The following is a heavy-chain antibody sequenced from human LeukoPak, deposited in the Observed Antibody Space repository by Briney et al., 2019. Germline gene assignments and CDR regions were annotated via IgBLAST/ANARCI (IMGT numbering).Heavy chain of an antibody. CDR3: ARNPRGYCSSTSCPRYWFDP. V-gene: IGHV4-39*01. CDR1: GGSISSSSYY. J-gene: IGHJ5*02. Sequence: SETLSLTCTVSGGSISSSSYYWGWIRQPPGKGLEWIGSIHYNGSTYYNPSLKSRVTISVDTSKNQFSLKLSSVTAADTAVYYCARNPRGYCSSTSCPRYWFDPWGQGTLVTVSS. D-gene: IGHD2-2*01. CDR2: IHYNGST.